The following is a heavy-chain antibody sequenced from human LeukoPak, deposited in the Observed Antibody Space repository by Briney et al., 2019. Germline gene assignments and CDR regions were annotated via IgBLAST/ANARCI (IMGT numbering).Heavy chain of an antibody. Sequence: PGRSLRLSCAASGFTFSSYGMHWVRQAPGKGLEWVAVIWYDGSNKYYADSVKGRFTISRDNSKNTLYLQMNSLRAEDTAVYYCAKSDSFRYYFDYWGQGTLVTVSS. CDR1: GFTFSSYG. CDR2: IWYDGSNK. J-gene: IGHJ4*02. CDR3: AKSDSFRYYFDY. V-gene: IGHV3-33*06. D-gene: IGHD2-15*01.